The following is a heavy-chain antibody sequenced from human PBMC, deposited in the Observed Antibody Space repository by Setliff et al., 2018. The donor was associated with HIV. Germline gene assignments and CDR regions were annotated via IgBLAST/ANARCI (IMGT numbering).Heavy chain of an antibody. CDR2: IYSGGST. J-gene: IGHJ6*03. V-gene: IGHV3-53*01. CDR3: ARVERLPAGFYYYYYMDV. Sequence: GSLRLSCAASGFTVSSNYMSWVRQAPGKGLEWVSVIYSGGSTYYADSVKGRFTISRDNSKNTVYLQMNSLRAEDTAVYYCARVERLPAGFYYYYYMDVWGKGTTVTVSS. CDR1: GFTVSSNY. D-gene: IGHD1-26*01.